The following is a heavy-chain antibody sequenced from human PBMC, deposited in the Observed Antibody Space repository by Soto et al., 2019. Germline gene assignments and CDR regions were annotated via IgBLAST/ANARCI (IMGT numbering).Heavy chain of an antibody. V-gene: IGHV3-23*01. J-gene: IGHJ4*02. CDR1: RFPFRSYA. Sequence: PGGSLRLSGAASRFPFRSYAMSWVRHAPWKGLEWVSSISVSGVSTYYADSVKGRFTISRDNSKNTLYLQMNSLRAEDTAVYYCAKGGYSMTNNKPLDYCGQWTLFT. D-gene: IGHD6-13*01. CDR2: ISVSGVST. CDR3: AKGGYSMTNNKPLDY.